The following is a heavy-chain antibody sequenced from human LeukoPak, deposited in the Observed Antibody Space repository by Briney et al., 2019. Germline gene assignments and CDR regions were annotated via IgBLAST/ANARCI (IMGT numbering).Heavy chain of an antibody. V-gene: IGHV1-69*04. D-gene: IGHD6-13*01. Sequence: SVKVSRKASGGAFSSYAISWVRQAPGQGLEWMGRIIPILGIANYAQKFQGRVTITADKSASTAYMELSSLRSEDTAVYYCARDLGSSSNFAYWGQGTLVTVSS. CDR2: IIPILGIA. CDR3: ARDLGSSSNFAY. CDR1: GGAFSSYA. J-gene: IGHJ4*02.